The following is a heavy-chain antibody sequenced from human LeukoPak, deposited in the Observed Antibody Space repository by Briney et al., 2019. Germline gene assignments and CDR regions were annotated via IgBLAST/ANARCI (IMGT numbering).Heavy chain of an antibody. V-gene: IGHV1-8*02. CDR3: ARVATMVQGVIGY. CDR1: GYTFTSYG. Sequence: GASVKVSCKASGYTFTSYGISWVRQATGQGLEWMGWMNPNSGNTGYAQKFQGRVTMTRNTSISTAYMELSSLRSEDTAVYYCARVATMVQGVIGYWGQGTLVTVSS. J-gene: IGHJ4*02. CDR2: MNPNSGNT. D-gene: IGHD3-10*01.